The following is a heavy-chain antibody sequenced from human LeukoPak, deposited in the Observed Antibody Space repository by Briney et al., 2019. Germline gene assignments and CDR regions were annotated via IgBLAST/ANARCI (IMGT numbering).Heavy chain of an antibody. CDR1: GGSFSGYY. J-gene: IGHJ6*03. D-gene: IGHD2-2*01. Sequence: SETLSLTCAVYGGSFSGYYWSWIRQPPGKGLEWIGEINHSGSTNYNPSLKSRVTISVDTSKNQFSLKLSSVTAADTAVYYCARARVVPAAMSSGWYPGNLHYYMDVWGKGTTVTVSS. CDR2: INHSGST. CDR3: ARARVVPAAMSSGWYPGNLHYYMDV. V-gene: IGHV4-34*01.